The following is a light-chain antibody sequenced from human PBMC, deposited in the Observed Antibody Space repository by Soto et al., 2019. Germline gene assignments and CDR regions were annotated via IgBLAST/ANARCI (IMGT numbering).Light chain of an antibody. CDR1: SSDVGSYNL. CDR2: EGS. V-gene: IGLV2-23*01. Sequence: QSALTQPASVSGSPGQSITISCTGTSSDVGSYNLVSWYQQHPGKAPKLMIYEGSKRPSGVSNRFSGSKPGNTASLTISGLQAEDEADYYCCSYAGSSTYLVFGGGTKLTVL. CDR3: CSYAGSSTYLV. J-gene: IGLJ2*01.